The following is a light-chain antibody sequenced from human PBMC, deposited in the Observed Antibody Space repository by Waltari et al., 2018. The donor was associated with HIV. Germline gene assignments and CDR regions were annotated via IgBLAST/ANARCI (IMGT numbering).Light chain of an antibody. Sequence: SYELTQPPSVSVSPGQTARITCSGDALAKNYAYWYQQKPGQAPVLVRDKDSERPSGIAERCCGSSAGTKETLTSSGVQAEEEADYHCQSADSSDISVFGGGTKLTVL. CDR3: QSADSSDISV. CDR1: ALAKNY. V-gene: IGLV3-25*02. CDR2: KDS. J-gene: IGLJ3*02.